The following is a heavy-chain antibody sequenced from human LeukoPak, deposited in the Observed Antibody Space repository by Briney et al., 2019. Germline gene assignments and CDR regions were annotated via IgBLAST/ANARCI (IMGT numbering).Heavy chain of an antibody. V-gene: IGHV1-69*01. Sequence: ASVKVSCKASGGTFSSYAISWVRQAPGQGLEWMGGIIPIFGTANYAQKFQGRVTITADESTSTAYMELSSLGSEDTAVYYCATKGEQLVKGWFDPWGQGTLVAVSS. CDR1: GGTFSSYA. J-gene: IGHJ5*02. D-gene: IGHD6-6*01. CDR2: IIPIFGTA. CDR3: ATKGEQLVKGWFDP.